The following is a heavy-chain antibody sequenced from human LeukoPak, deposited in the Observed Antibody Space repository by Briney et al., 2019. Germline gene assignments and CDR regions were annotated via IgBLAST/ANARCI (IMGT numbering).Heavy chain of an antibody. Sequence: AASVKVSCKASGYTFTSYGISWVRQAPGQGLEWKGWISAYNGNTNYAQKLQGRVTMTTDTSTSTAYMELRSLRSDDTAVYYCARDLYYYGSGSPNWFDPWGQGTLVTVSS. J-gene: IGHJ5*02. CDR1: GYTFTSYG. CDR3: ARDLYYYGSGSPNWFDP. D-gene: IGHD3-10*01. CDR2: ISAYNGNT. V-gene: IGHV1-18*01.